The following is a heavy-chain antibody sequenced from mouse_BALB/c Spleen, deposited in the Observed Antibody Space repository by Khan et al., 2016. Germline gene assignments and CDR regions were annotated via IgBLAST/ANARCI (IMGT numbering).Heavy chain of an antibody. J-gene: IGHJ3*01. D-gene: IGHD2-4*01. Sequence: EVKLLESGGGLVQPGGSLKLSCAASGFDFSRYWMSWVRQAPGKGLEWIGEINQDRSTLTSTPSLKDKFIIARDNAKNTLYLQMSKVRSEDTARYYCARREITGFAYWGQGTLVTVSA. CDR1: GFDFSRYW. CDR2: INQDRSTL. V-gene: IGHV4-1*02. CDR3: ARREITGFAY.